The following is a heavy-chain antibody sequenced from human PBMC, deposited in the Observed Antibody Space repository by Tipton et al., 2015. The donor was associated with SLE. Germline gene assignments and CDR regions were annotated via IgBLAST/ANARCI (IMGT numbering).Heavy chain of an antibody. Sequence: GSLRLSCSASGFTFSSYAMSWVRQAPGKGLEWVSAISGSGGSTYYADSVKGRFTISRDNSKNTLYLQMNSLRAEDTAVYYCARDRTGWNYYYYHGMDVWGQGTTVTVS. D-gene: IGHD3/OR15-3a*01. V-gene: IGHV3-23*01. CDR2: ISGSGGST. J-gene: IGHJ6*02. CDR1: GFTFSSYA. CDR3: ARDRTGWNYYYYHGMDV.